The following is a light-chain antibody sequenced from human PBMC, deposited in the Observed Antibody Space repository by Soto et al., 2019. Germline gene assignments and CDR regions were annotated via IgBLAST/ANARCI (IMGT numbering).Light chain of an antibody. CDR3: TSYAGSNTPYV. Sequence: QSVLTQPTSASGSPGQSVTISCTGTSSDVGGYNYVSWYQQHPGKAPKLMIYEVSKRPSGVPDRFSGSKSGNTASLTVSGLQAEDEADYYCTSYAGSNTPYVFGTGTNVTVL. CDR1: SSDVGGYNY. V-gene: IGLV2-8*01. J-gene: IGLJ1*01. CDR2: EVS.